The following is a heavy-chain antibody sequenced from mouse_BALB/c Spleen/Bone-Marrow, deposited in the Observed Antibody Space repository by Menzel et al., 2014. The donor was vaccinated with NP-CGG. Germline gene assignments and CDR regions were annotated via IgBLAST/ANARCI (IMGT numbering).Heavy chain of an antibody. CDR2: IDPYSGDT. J-gene: IGHJ1*03. Sequence: SGTELEKPGASVKISCKASGYSFTGYNMNWVKQSSGKCLEWIGNIDPYSGDTTYNQKFKGKATLTVDKSSSTAFIHLNSLTSEDSAVYYCTRYYRYDYWYFDVWGTGTTVTVSS. CDR3: TRYYRYDYWYFDV. V-gene: IGHV1S135*01. D-gene: IGHD2-14*01. CDR1: GYSFTGYN.